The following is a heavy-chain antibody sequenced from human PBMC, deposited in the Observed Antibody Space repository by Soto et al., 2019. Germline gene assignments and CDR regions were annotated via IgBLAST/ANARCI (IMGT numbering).Heavy chain of an antibody. J-gene: IGHJ4*02. V-gene: IGHV3-48*01. CDR2: ISSSSSTI. CDR3: ARDAPTDDY. Sequence: GGSLRLSCAASGFTFSSYSMNWVRQAPGKGLEWVSYISSSSSTIYCADSVKGRFTISRDNAKNSLYLQMNSLRAEDTAVYYCARDAPTDDYWGKGTLVTVSS. CDR1: GFTFSSYS.